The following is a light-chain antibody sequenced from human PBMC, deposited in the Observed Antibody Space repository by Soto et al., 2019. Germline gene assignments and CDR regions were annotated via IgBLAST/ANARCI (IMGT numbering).Light chain of an antibody. CDR1: RTLLNSSNNRNY. CDR2: WSS. CDR3: QQYFSAPCT. J-gene: IGKJ2*02. Sequence: DTVMTQSPDSLAVSLGERATINCKSSRTLLNSSNNRNYVAWYQQKPGQPPKLLIYWSSTRESGVPDRFSGGGSGTDFTFTITSLQTEDVAVYYCQQYFSAPCTFGQGTKLEIK. V-gene: IGKV4-1*01.